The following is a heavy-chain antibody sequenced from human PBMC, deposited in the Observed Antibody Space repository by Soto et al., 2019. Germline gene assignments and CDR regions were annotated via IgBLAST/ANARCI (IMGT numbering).Heavy chain of an antibody. CDR3: AREYSSSWSDHGAFDI. D-gene: IGHD6-13*01. CDR1: GFTFSSYW. J-gene: IGHJ3*02. Sequence: GGSLRLSCAASGFTFSSYWMSWVRQAPGKGLEWVANIKQDGNEKYYVDSVKGRFTISRDNAKNSLYLQMNSLRAEDTAVYYCAREYSSSWSDHGAFDIWGQGTMVTVSS. V-gene: IGHV3-7*03. CDR2: IKQDGNEK.